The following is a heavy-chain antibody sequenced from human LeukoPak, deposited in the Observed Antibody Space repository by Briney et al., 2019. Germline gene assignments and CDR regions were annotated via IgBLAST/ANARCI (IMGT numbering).Heavy chain of an antibody. V-gene: IGHV4-61*02. CDR3: ARGRLLWFGECPFDY. CDR2: IYTSGST. Sequence: SETLSLTCTVSGGSISSGSYYWSWIRQPAGKGLEWIVRIYTSGSTNYNPSLKSRVTISVDTSKNQFSLKLSSVTAADTAVYYCARGRLLWFGECPFDYWGQGTLVTVSS. CDR1: GGSISSGSYY. J-gene: IGHJ4*02. D-gene: IGHD3-10*01.